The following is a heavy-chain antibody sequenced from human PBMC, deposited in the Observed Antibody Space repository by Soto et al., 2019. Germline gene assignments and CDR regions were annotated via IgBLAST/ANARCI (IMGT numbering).Heavy chain of an antibody. CDR1: GFTFSDYS. V-gene: IGHV3-11*01. J-gene: IGHJ4*02. Sequence: QVQLVESGGGLVKPGGSLRLSCATSGFTFSDYSMSWIRQAPGKGLEWVSHISTDARTKYYADSVKGRFTITRDNVKNSLYLQMNSLRAEDTAVYYCARPDARYSSSVAYWGQGTLVTVSS. CDR3: ARPDARYSSSVAY. CDR2: ISTDARTK. D-gene: IGHD6-6*01.